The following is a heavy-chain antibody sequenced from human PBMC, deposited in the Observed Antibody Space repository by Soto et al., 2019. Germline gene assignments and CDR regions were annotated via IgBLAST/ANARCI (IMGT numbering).Heavy chain of an antibody. CDR3: ARAGYFDWLLHPTNWFDP. CDR2: ISSSSSTI. V-gene: IGHV3-48*01. CDR1: GFTFSSYS. D-gene: IGHD3-9*01. J-gene: IGHJ5*02. Sequence: PGGSLRLSCAASGFTFSSYSMNWVRQAPGKGLEWVSYISSSSSTIYYADSVKGRFTISRDNAKNSLYLQMNSLRAEDTAVYYCARAGYFDWLLHPTNWFDPWGQGTLVTVSS.